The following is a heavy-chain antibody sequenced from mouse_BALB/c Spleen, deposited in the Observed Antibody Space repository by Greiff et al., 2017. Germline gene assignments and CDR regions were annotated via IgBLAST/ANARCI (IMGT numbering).Heavy chain of an antibody. D-gene: IGHD4-1*01. V-gene: IGHV5-9-3*01. CDR3: ARHELNWDYFDY. CDR2: ISRGGSYT. J-gene: IGHJ2*01. Sequence: EVQLVESGGGLVKPGGSLKLSCAASGFTFSSYAMSWVRQTPEKRLEWVATISRGGSYTYYPDSVKGRFTISRDNAKNTLYLQMSSLRSEDTAMYYCARHELNWDYFDYWGQGTTLTVSS. CDR1: GFTFSSYA.